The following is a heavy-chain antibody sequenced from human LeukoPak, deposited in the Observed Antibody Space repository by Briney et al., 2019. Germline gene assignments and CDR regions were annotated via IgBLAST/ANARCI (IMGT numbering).Heavy chain of an antibody. CDR3: AKDSSGWETDAFDI. J-gene: IGHJ3*02. V-gene: IGHV3-9*01. CDR2: ISWNSGSI. D-gene: IGHD6-19*01. Sequence: PGRSLRLSCAASGFTFDDYAMHWVRQAPGKGLEWVSGISWNSGSIGYADSVKGRFTISRDNAKSSLYLQMNSLRAEDTALYYCAKDSSGWETDAFDIWGQGTMVTVSS. CDR1: GFTFDDYA.